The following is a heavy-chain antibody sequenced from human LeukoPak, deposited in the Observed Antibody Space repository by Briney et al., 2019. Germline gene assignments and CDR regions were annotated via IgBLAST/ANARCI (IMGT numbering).Heavy chain of an antibody. J-gene: IGHJ4*02. CDR2: IKVDGSEK. CDR1: GFTFSTYW. Sequence: GGSLRLSCAASGFTFSTYWMNWVRQAPGKGLEWVANIKVDGSEKYYTDSVKGRFTISRDNAKNSLYLQMNSLRAEDTAVYYCARGYWYYFDYWGQGTLVTVSS. V-gene: IGHV3-7*01. CDR3: ARGYWYYFDY. D-gene: IGHD2-8*02.